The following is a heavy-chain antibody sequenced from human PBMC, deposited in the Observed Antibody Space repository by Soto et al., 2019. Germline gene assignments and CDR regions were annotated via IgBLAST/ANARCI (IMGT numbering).Heavy chain of an antibody. J-gene: IGHJ4*02. CDR1: GYTFGTSG. D-gene: IGHD3-22*01. CDR2: ISAYNGNT. Sequence: QVKLVQSGAEVKKPGTSMKVSCKASGYTFGTSGISWIRQPPGQGLEWMGWISAYNGNTNYEQKLQDRVTMTTDTSTNTAYLELRSLRSDDTAVYYCARAGHYYDSSGYANWGQGTLVTVSS. V-gene: IGHV1-18*01. CDR3: ARAGHYYDSSGYAN.